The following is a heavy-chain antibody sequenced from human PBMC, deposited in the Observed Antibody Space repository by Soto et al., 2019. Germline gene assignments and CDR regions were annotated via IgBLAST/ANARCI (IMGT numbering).Heavy chain of an antibody. CDR3: ALMTDYYYYGMDV. CDR1: GFMSSSYW. J-gene: IGHJ6*02. D-gene: IGHD2-8*01. Sequence: EVQLVESGGGLVQPGGSLRLSCAASGFMSSSYWMHWVRQAPGKGLVWVSRINSDGSSTSYADSVKGRFTISRDNAKNTLYLQMNSLRAEDTAVYYCALMTDYYYYGMDVWGQGTTVTVSS. V-gene: IGHV3-74*01. CDR2: INSDGSST.